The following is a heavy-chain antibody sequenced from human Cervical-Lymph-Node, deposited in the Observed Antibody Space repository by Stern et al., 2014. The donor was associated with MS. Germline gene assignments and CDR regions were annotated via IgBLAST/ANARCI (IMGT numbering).Heavy chain of an antibody. J-gene: IGHJ1*01. V-gene: IGHV4-61*02. CDR2: IYTNGRT. Sequence: VQLVESGPGLVKPSQTLSLTCTVSGDSISSGDYYWNWIRQPAGKGLEWIGRIYTNGRTDYNPSLKSRITISLDTSKNQLSLKLGSVTAADTAVYYCARGVGYCSSTSCYADFKHWGQGTLVTVSS. D-gene: IGHD2-2*01. CDR3: ARGVGYCSSTSCYADFKH. CDR1: GDSISSGDYY.